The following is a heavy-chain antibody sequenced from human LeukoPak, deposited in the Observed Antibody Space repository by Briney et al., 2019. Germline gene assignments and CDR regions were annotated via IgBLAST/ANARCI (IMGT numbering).Heavy chain of an antibody. J-gene: IGHJ5*02. CDR2: INPSDSGT. CDR1: GYIFTSYY. Sequence: ASVKVSCKASGYIFTSYYLHWVRQAPGQGLEWMGIINPSDSGTSYAQKFQGRVTMTRDTSTSTVYMELSSLRSEDTAVYYCARGDDMVRGFIWLDPWGQGTLVTVSS. CDR3: ARGDDMVRGFIWLDP. V-gene: IGHV1-46*01. D-gene: IGHD3-10*01.